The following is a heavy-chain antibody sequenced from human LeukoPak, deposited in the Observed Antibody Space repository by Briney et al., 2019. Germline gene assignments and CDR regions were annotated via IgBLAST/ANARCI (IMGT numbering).Heavy chain of an antibody. Sequence: PGGSLRLSCAASGFTFSRFWMSWVRQAPGKGPEWVANIEQDGSEKNYVDAVKGRFTISRDNAKNSLFLQMNSLRGDDTAVYYCARATGPYFDYWGQGTLVTVSS. V-gene: IGHV3-7*01. CDR1: GFTFSRFW. CDR2: IEQDGSEK. J-gene: IGHJ4*02. CDR3: ARATGPYFDY. D-gene: IGHD7-27*01.